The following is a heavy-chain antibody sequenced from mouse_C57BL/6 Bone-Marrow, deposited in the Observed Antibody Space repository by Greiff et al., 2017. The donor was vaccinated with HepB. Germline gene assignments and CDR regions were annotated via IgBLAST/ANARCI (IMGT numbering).Heavy chain of an antibody. CDR3: ARHWGY. CDR1: GFTFSSYG. V-gene: IGHV5-6*01. J-gene: IGHJ2*01. Sequence: EVKLVESGGDLVKPGGSLKLSCAASGFTFSSYGMSWVRQTPDKRLEWVATISSGGSYTYYPDSVKGRFTISRDNAKNTLYLQMSSLKSEDTAMYYCARHWGYWGQGTTLTVSS. CDR2: ISSGGSYT.